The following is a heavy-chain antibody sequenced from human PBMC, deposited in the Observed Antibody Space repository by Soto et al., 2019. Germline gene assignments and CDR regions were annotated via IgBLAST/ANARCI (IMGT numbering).Heavy chain of an antibody. J-gene: IGHJ1*01. CDR2: LYYTGST. CDR3: ARGRKWNHPGPSSQH. V-gene: IGHV4-30-4*01. Sequence: SETLSLTCTVSGGSLNSGDYYWSWIRQPPGKGLEWLGYLYYTGSTYYNPSLKSRVTISLDTSKNQFSLKLCSVTAADTAGYDCARGRKWNHPGPSSQHGGPGPLVTVFS. D-gene: IGHD1-1*01. CDR1: GGSLNSGDYY.